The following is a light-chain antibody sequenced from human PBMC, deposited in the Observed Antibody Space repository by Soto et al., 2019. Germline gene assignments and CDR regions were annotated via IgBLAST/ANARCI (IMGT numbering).Light chain of an antibody. Sequence: DIQMTQSPSILSASVGDRVTITCRASQSIRSWLAWYQQKPGEAPKLLIYDASALPRGVPSRFSGSGSGTKFTLTIASLQPDDFATYYCQQYETFSGTFGPGTEVDIK. CDR1: QSIRSW. J-gene: IGKJ1*01. V-gene: IGKV1-5*01. CDR3: QQYETFSGT. CDR2: DAS.